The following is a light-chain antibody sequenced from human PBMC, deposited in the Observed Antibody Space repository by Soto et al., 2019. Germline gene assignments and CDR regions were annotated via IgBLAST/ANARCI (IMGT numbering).Light chain of an antibody. Sequence: QSVLTQSPSASASLGASVKLTCTLSSGHSSYAIAWHQQQPEKGPRYLMKLNSDGSHSKGDGIPDRFSGSSSGAERYLTISSLQSEDEADYYCQTWSTARVFGGGTKLTVL. CDR2: LNSDGSH. CDR3: QTWSTARV. V-gene: IGLV4-69*01. CDR1: SGHSSYA. J-gene: IGLJ3*02.